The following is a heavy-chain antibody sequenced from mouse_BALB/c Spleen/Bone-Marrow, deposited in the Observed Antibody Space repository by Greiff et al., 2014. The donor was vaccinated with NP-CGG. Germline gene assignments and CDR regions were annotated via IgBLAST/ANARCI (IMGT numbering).Heavy chain of an antibody. D-gene: IGHD2-4*01. CDR3: VRHEVMITFAY. Sequence: VQLQQSGGGLVQPKGSLKLSCAASGFTFNTYAMNWVRQAPGKGLEWVARIRSKSNNYATYYADSVKDRFTISRDDSQSMLYLQMNNLKTEDTAMYYCVRHEVMITFAYWGQGTLVTVSA. J-gene: IGHJ3*01. CDR1: GFTFNTYA. V-gene: IGHV10-1*02. CDR2: IRSKSNNYAT.